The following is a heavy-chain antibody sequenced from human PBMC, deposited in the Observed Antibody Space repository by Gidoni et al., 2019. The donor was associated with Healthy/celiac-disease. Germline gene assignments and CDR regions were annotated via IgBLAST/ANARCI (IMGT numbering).Heavy chain of an antibody. CDR1: GYTFTSYA. Sequence: QVQLVQSGAEVTKPGASVTASCKASGYTFTSYAISWVRQAPGQGLEWMGWISPYTGNTNYAPKLPGRVTMTTDPSTSTAYMELRSLGSDDTAVYYCARHGDYYYYYGMDVWGQGTTVTVSS. J-gene: IGHJ6*02. D-gene: IGHD4-17*01. V-gene: IGHV1-18*01. CDR2: ISPYTGNT. CDR3: ARHGDYYYYYGMDV.